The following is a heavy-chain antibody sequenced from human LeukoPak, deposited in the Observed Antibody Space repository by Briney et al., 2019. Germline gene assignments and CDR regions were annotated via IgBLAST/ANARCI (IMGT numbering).Heavy chain of an antibody. D-gene: IGHD7-27*01. V-gene: IGHV4-59*08. Sequence: SDTLSLTCTVSGGSISSYYWIWIRQPPGKGLEWIGYIYYTGSTTYNPSFKSRVTISVDTSKIQFSLKLRSVTASDTSVYYCARHENWGSSSGDGFDIWGRGTMVTVSS. CDR1: GGSISSYY. J-gene: IGHJ3*02. CDR3: ARHENWGSSSGDGFDI. CDR2: IYYTGST.